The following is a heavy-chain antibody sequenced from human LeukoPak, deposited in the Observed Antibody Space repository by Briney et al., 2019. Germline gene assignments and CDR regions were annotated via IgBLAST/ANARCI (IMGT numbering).Heavy chain of an antibody. D-gene: IGHD2-8*01. CDR3: ARVGLVYVIPFV. V-gene: IGHV1-18*01. J-gene: IGHJ4*02. CDR2: IGAYNGNT. CDR1: GYTFTSYG. Sequence: ASVKVSCKASGYTFTSYGINWVRQAPGQGLEWMGWIGAYNGNTNYAQKLQGRVTMTTDTSTSTAYMELRSLRSDDTAVYYCARVGLVYVIPFVWGQGTLVTVSS.